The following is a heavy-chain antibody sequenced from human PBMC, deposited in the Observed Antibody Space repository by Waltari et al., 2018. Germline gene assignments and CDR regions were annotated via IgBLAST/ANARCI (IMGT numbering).Heavy chain of an antibody. J-gene: IGHJ4*02. D-gene: IGHD4-17*01. CDR3: ARDWNGDYIFDH. Sequence: EVQLVASGGGLVQPGGSLRLSCAASGFRILSDYMSWVRQVPMKGLEWVSVIYNGGTSYADSVRGRFTISRDNSRNTVYLQLSSLRAEDTAVYYCARDWNGDYIFDHWGLGTLVTVSS. CDR1: GFRILSDY. V-gene: IGHV3-66*01. CDR2: IYNGGT.